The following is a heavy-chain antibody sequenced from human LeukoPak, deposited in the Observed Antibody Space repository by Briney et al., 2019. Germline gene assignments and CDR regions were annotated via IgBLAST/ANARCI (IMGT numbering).Heavy chain of an antibody. J-gene: IGHJ4*02. CDR3: ANAGERWLQCQLDY. CDR2: IIPIFGTA. D-gene: IGHD5-24*01. V-gene: IGHV1-69*13. CDR1: GGTFSSYA. Sequence: ASVKVSCKASGGTFSSYAISWVRQAPGQGLEWMGGIIPIFGTANYAQKFQGRVTITADESTSTAYMELNSLRAEDTAVYYCANAGERWLQCQLDYWGQGTLVTVSS.